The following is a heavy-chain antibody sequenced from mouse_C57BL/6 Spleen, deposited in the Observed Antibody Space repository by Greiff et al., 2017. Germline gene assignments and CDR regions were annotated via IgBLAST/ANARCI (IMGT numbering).Heavy chain of an antibody. CDR3: AREGLPLFDY. CDR2: IYPGDGAT. Sequence: VQLQQSGPELVKPGASVKISCKASGYAFSSSWMNWVKQRPGKGLEWIGRIYPGDGATNYNGKFKGKATLTADKSSSTAYMQLSSLTSEDSAVYFCAREGLPLFDYWGQGTTLTVSS. CDR1: GYAFSSSW. J-gene: IGHJ2*01. D-gene: IGHD5-5*01. V-gene: IGHV1-82*01.